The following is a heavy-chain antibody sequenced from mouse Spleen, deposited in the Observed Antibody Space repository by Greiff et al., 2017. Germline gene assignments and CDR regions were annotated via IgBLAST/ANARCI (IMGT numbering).Heavy chain of an antibody. CDR2: FYPGSGSI. V-gene: IGHV1-62-2*01. J-gene: IGHJ1*01. Sequence: QVQLKQSGAELVKPGASVKLSCKASGYTFTEYTIHWVKQRSGQGLEWIGWFYPGSGSIKYNEKFKDKATLTADKSSSTVYMELSRLTSEDSAVYFCARQDYYDGSNYWYFDVWGAGTTVTVSS. CDR1: GYTFTEYT. D-gene: IGHD1-1*01. CDR3: ARQDYYDGSNYWYFDV.